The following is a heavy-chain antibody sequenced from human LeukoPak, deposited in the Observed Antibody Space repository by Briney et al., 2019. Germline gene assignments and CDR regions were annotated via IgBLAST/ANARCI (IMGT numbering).Heavy chain of an antibody. CDR1: GFTFDDFG. D-gene: IGHD3-3*01. Sequence: GGSLRLSCAASGFTFDDFGMSWVRQAPGKGLEWVSGITWNGGSTGYADSVKGRFTISRDNAKNSLYLQMNSLRAEDTALYYCARAWVYDFWTRYFDLWGRGTLVTVSS. CDR2: ITWNGGST. J-gene: IGHJ2*01. V-gene: IGHV3-20*04. CDR3: ARAWVYDFWTRYFDL.